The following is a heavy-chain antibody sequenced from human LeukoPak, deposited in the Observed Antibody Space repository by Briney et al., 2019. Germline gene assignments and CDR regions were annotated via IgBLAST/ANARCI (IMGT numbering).Heavy chain of an antibody. CDR2: IYHSGST. V-gene: IGHV4-4*02. Sequence: SGTLSLTCAVSGGSISSSNWWSWIRQPPGKGLEWIGEIYHSGSTNYNPSLKSRVTISVDKSKTQFSLKLSSVTAADTAVYYCARGASSYGYPNDAFDIWGQGTMVTVSS. D-gene: IGHD5-18*01. CDR1: GGSISSSNW. J-gene: IGHJ3*02. CDR3: ARGASSYGYPNDAFDI.